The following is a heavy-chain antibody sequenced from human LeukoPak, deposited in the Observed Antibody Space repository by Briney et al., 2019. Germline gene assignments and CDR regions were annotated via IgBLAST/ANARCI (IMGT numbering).Heavy chain of an antibody. CDR3: ARGLAATPRD. D-gene: IGHD6-13*01. J-gene: IGHJ4*02. Sequence: SETLSLTCAVYGGSFSGYYWSWIRQPPGKGLEWIGEINHSGSTNYNPSLKSRVTISVDTSKNQFSLKLSSVTAADTAVYYCARGLAATPRDGGQGTLVTVSS. CDR1: GGSFSGYY. V-gene: IGHV4-34*01. CDR2: INHSGST.